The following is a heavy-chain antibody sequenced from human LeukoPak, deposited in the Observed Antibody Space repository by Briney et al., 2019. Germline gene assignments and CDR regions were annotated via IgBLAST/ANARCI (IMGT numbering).Heavy chain of an antibody. V-gene: IGHV4-4*09. CDR2: INNSGST. CDR3: ARLESFCGSSCYYV. CDR1: GGSISSYY. D-gene: IGHD2-15*01. J-gene: IGHJ4*02. Sequence: PSETLSLTCAVSGGSISSYYWSWIRQPPGKGLEWIGYINNSGSTNYNPSLKSRVTISVDTSKNQFSLKLSSVTAADTAVYYCARLESFCGSSCYYVWGQGTLVTVSS.